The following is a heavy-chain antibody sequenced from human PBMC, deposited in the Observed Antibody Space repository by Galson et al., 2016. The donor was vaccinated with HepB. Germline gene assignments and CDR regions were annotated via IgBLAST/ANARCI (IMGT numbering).Heavy chain of an antibody. V-gene: IGHV3-23*01. CDR2: ISGSGGST. CDR3: ARETGLLWFGELLL. D-gene: IGHD3-10*01. J-gene: IGHJ4*02. Sequence: SLRLSCAASGFTFRTYAMNWVRQAPGKGLEWVSVISGSGGSTYYADSVKGRFTISRDNSRKTLYLQMNSLRADDTAVYYCARETGLLWFGELLLWGQGTLVTVSS. CDR1: GFTFRTYA.